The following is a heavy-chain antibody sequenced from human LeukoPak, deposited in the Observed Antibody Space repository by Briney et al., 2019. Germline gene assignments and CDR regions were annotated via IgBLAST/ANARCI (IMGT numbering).Heavy chain of an antibody. J-gene: IGHJ4*02. D-gene: IGHD3-16*01. Sequence: PGGSLRLSCAASGFSFDTHGMHWARQAPGKGLEWVAVIWYDGSKKYYADSVKGRFTISRDNSKKSLFLQMNSLRAEDTALYYCARDVFADSSGGSFDFWGQGTLVTVSS. CDR3: ARDVFADSSGGSFDF. CDR1: GFSFDTHG. CDR2: IWYDGSKK. V-gene: IGHV3-33*01.